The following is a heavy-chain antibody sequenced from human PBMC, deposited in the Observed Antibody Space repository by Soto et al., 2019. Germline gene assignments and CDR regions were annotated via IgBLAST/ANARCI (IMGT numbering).Heavy chain of an antibody. CDR2: ISGSGGSA. Sequence: LRLSCAASGFTFSNYAMTWVRQGPGKGLEWVSAISGSGGSAYYADSVKGRFTISRDNSKNTLYLQMNSLRADDSGVYYCAKDPYSGVLVPVAIGFDPWGPGTLVTVSS. CDR1: GFTFSNYA. CDR3: AKDPYSGVLVPVAIGFDP. V-gene: IGHV3-23*01. J-gene: IGHJ5*02. D-gene: IGHD2-2*01.